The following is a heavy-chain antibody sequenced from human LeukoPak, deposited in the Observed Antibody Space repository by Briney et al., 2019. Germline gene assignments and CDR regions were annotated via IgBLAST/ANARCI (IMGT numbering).Heavy chain of an antibody. CDR2: INHSGST. CDR1: GGSFSGYY. V-gene: IGHV4-34*01. CDR3: ARINQLRYFQFDP. D-gene: IGHD3-9*01. Sequence: SETLSLTCAVYGGSFSGYYWSWIRQPPGKGLEWIGEINHSGSTNYNPSLKSRVTISVDTSKNQFSLKLSSVTAADTAVYYCARINQLRYFQFDPWGQGTLVTVSS. J-gene: IGHJ5*02.